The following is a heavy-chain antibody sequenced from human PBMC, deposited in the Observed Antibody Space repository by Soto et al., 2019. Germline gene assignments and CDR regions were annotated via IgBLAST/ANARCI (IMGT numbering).Heavy chain of an antibody. CDR3: ARVFHYYGDYYEWEIGAFDI. D-gene: IGHD4-17*01. J-gene: IGHJ3*02. CDR2: IWYDGSNK. CDR1: GFTFSSYG. Sequence: QVQLVESGGGVVQPGRSLRLSCAASGFTFSSYGMHWVRQAPGKGLEWVAVIWYDGSNKYYADSVKGRFTISRDNSKNTLYLHMNSLRAEDTAVYYCARVFHYYGDYYEWEIGAFDIWGQGTMVTVSS. V-gene: IGHV3-33*01.